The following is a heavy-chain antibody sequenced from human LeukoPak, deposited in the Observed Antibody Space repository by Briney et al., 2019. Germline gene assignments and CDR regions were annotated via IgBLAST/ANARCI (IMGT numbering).Heavy chain of an antibody. J-gene: IGHJ4*02. Sequence: GGSQIFSCVASGFSVSNYYMSWVRQAPGKGLEWVSVISTGGGTSYTDSVKGRFTFSRDNSKNTLFLQMNSLRAEDTGVYYCARGGITDYGDYSSFDYWGQGTLVNISS. CDR1: GFSVSNYY. D-gene: IGHD4-17*01. V-gene: IGHV3-66*01. CDR2: ISTGGGT. CDR3: ARGGITDYGDYSSFDY.